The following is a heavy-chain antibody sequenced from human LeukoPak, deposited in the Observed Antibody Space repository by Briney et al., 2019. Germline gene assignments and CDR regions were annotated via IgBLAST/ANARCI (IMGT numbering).Heavy chain of an antibody. V-gene: IGHV3-23*01. CDR3: AKPAWSDYSHTYFDC. J-gene: IGHJ4*02. CDR1: GFTFTYYA. D-gene: IGHD3-3*01. Sequence: GGPLRLSCAASGFTFTYYAMSWVRQAPGKGLEWVSAISGSGTSTYYADSVKGRFTISRDNSKNTLYLQMNSLRAEDTAVYYCAKPAWSDYSHTYFDCWGQGTLVTVSS. CDR2: ISGSGTST.